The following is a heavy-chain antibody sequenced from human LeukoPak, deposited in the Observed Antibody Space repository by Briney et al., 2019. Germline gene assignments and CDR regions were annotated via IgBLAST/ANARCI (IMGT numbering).Heavy chain of an antibody. V-gene: IGHV4-61*01. J-gene: IGHJ6*02. CDR2: IYYSGST. CDR3: ARAAPYYYYGMDV. Sequence: PSETLSLTCTVSGGSVSSGSYHWSWIRQPPGKGLEWIGYIYYSGSTNYNPSLKSRVTISVDTSKNQFSLKLSSVTAADTAVYYCARAAPYYYYGMDVWGQGTTVTVSS. CDR1: GGSVSSGSYH.